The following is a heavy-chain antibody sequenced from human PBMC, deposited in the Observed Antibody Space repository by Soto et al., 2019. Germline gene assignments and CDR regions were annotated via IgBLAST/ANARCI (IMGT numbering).Heavy chain of an antibody. J-gene: IGHJ4*02. CDR1: GHSISADY. CDR2: VDASGNT. V-gene: IGHV4-4*07. Sequence: QVQLQEPGPGLVKASENLSLSCTVSGHSISADYWSWIRQPAGQRLEWIGRVDASGNTTYNPSLKSRVTMSVDTSKNQVFLKVRSVTAADTAMYFCARDVGGSVVPHSFDHWGQGALVTVSS. CDR3: ARDVGGSVVPHSFDH. D-gene: IGHD3-22*01.